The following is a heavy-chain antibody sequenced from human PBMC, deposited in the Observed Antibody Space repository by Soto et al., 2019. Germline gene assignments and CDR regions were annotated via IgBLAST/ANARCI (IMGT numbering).Heavy chain of an antibody. Sequence: VASVKVSCKASGYTFTSYVMHWVRQAPGQRLEWMGWINAGNGNTKYSQNFQGRVTITRDTSASTAYMELSSLRSEDTAVYYCARVWAYTGESSFDPCGQGTLVTVSP. V-gene: IGHV1-3*01. J-gene: IGHJ5*02. D-gene: IGHD3-16*01. CDR3: ARVWAYTGESSFDP. CDR2: INAGNGNT. CDR1: GYTFTSYV.